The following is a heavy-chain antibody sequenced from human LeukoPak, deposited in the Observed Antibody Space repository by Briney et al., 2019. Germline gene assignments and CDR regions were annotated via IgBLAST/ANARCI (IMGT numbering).Heavy chain of an antibody. D-gene: IGHD3-22*01. Sequence: ASVKVSCKASGYTFIGYYMHWVRQAPGQGLEWMGWINPNSGGTNYAQKFQGRVTMTRDTSISTAYMELSRLRFDDTAVYYCARDIPADYYDSSGYGGDHWGQGTLVTVSS. J-gene: IGHJ4*02. CDR1: GYTFIGYY. CDR3: ARDIPADYYDSSGYGGDH. V-gene: IGHV1-2*02. CDR2: INPNSGGT.